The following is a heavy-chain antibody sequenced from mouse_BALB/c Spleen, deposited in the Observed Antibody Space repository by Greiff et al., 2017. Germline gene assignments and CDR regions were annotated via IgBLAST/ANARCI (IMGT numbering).Heavy chain of an antibody. CDR2: ISTYSGNT. Sequence: VQLQESGPELVRPGVSVKISCKGSGYTFTDSAMHWVKQSPAQSLEWIGVISTYSGNTNYNQKFKGKAPMTVDKSSSTAYMELARRTSEDAAIYYDERTSTTERYNCDYWGQGTTLTGSS. V-gene: IGHV1-67*01. J-gene: IGHJ2*01. D-gene: IGHD2-14*01. CDR1: GYTFTDSA. CDR3: ERTSTTERYNCDY.